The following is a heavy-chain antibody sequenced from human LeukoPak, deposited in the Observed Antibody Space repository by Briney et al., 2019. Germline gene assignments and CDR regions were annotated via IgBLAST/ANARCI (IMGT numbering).Heavy chain of an antibody. J-gene: IGHJ5*02. CDR1: NYSIISGYY. CDR3: ARAYSSSWYYNWFDP. CDR2: IYNSGST. D-gene: IGHD6-13*01. Sequence: SETLSLTCTVSNYSIISGYYWGWIRQPPGKGLEWIGSIYNSGSTYYNPSLKSRVTISVDTSKNQFSLKLRSVTAADTAMYYCARAYSSSWYYNWFDPWGQGTLVTVSS. V-gene: IGHV4-38-2*02.